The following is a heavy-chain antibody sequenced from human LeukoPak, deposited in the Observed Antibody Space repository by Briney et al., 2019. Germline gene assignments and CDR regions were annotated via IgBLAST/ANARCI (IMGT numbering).Heavy chain of an antibody. Sequence: ASVKVSCKASGYTFTSYGISWVRQAPGQGLKWMGWISAYNGHTNYAQKLQGRVTMTTDTSTTTAYMELRSLRSDDTAVYYCARDFGRFATAGNYYYYGMGVWGQGTTVTVSS. CDR2: ISAYNGHT. CDR3: ARDFGRFATAGNYYYYGMGV. CDR1: GYTFTSYG. J-gene: IGHJ6*02. V-gene: IGHV1-18*01. D-gene: IGHD1-1*01.